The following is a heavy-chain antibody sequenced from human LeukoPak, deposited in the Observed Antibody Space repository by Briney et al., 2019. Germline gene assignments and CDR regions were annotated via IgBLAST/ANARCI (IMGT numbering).Heavy chain of an antibody. J-gene: IGHJ3*02. Sequence: SVKVSCKASGGTFSSYAISWVRQAPGQGLEWMGGIIPIFGTANYAQKFQGRVTITADESTSTAYMGLSSLRSEDTAVYYCARENHSSHGVGAFDIWGQGTMVTVSS. D-gene: IGHD6-13*01. V-gene: IGHV1-69*13. CDR2: IIPIFGTA. CDR1: GGTFSSYA. CDR3: ARENHSSHGVGAFDI.